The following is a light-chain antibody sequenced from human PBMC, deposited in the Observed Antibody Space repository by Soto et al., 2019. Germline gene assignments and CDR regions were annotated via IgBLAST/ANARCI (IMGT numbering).Light chain of an antibody. CDR3: QQYGSSPST. Sequence: ILLTQSPGTLSLSPGERATLSWRASQSVSSNYITWYQQKPGQAPRRLIFGASSRATGIPDRFSGSGSGTEFTLTISRLEPEDFEVYYCQQYGSSPSTFGQGTKVDIK. CDR2: GAS. CDR1: QSVSSNY. J-gene: IGKJ1*01. V-gene: IGKV3-20*01.